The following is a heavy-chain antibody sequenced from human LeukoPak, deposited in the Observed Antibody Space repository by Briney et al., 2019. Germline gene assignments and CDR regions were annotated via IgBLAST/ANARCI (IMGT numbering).Heavy chain of an antibody. J-gene: IGHJ4*02. CDR1: GGSISSYY. D-gene: IGHD3-10*01. CDR2: IYYSGST. V-gene: IGHV4-59*01. CDR3: ARDLPIVI. Sequence: PSETLSLTRTVSGGSISSYYWSWLRQPPGKGLEWIGYIYYSGSTNYNPSLKSRVTISVDTSKNQFSLKLSSVTAADTAVYYCARDLPIVIWGQGTLVTVSS.